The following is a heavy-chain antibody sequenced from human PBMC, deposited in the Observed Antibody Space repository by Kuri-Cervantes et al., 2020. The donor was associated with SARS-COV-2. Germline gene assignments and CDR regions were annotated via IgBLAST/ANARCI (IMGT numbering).Heavy chain of an antibody. CDR3: ARSPTTVRVNWFDP. CDR1: GGTFSSYA. Sequence: SVKVSCKASGGTFSSYAISWVRQAPGQGLEWMGGIIPIFGTASYAQKFQGRVTITADESTSTAYMELSSLRSEDTAVYYCARSPTTVRVNWFDPWGQGTLVTVSS. D-gene: IGHD4-11*01. J-gene: IGHJ5*02. V-gene: IGHV1-69*13. CDR2: IIPIFGTA.